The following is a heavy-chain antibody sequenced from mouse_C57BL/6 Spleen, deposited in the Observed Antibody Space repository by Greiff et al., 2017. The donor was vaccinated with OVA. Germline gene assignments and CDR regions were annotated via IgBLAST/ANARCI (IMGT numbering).Heavy chain of an antibody. Sequence: DVHLVESAGGLVQPGSSLKLSCTASGFTFSDYYMAWVRQVPEKGLEWVANINYDGSSTYYLDSLKSRFIISRDNAKNILYLQMSSLKSEDTATYYCAREIYYGSSYWYFDVWGTGTTVTVSS. J-gene: IGHJ1*03. V-gene: IGHV5-16*01. CDR2: INYDGSST. D-gene: IGHD1-1*01. CDR1: GFTFSDYY. CDR3: AREIYYGSSYWYFDV.